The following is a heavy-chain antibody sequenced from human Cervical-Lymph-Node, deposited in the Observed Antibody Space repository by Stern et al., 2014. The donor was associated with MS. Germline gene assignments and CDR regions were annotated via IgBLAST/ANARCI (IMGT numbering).Heavy chain of an antibody. CDR1: GFTFSRDA. CDR3: ARDIGPEGATFNY. V-gene: IGHV3-30*01. CDR2: TSLDGSDK. Sequence: QLVQSGGGVGQPGRSLRLSCAASGFTFSRDAMHWVRQAPGKGLEWMATTSLDGSDKHYADSVKGRFTISRDNYKNVLFLQMNSLRADDTAVYYCARDIGPEGATFNYWGQGTLVSVSS. D-gene: IGHD1-26*01. J-gene: IGHJ4*02.